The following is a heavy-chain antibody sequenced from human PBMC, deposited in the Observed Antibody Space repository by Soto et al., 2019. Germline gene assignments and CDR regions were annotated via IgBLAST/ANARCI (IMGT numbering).Heavy chain of an antibody. CDR3: AKQVAPFKNWFDP. CDR1: GFTFSSYG. J-gene: IGHJ5*02. CDR2: ISYDGSNK. V-gene: IGHV3-30*18. Sequence: PGGSLRLSCAASGFTFSSYGMHWVRQAPGKGLEWVAVISYDGSNKYYADSVKGRLTISRDNSKNTLYLQMNSLRAEDTAVYYCAKQVAPFKNWFDPWGQGTLVTVSS.